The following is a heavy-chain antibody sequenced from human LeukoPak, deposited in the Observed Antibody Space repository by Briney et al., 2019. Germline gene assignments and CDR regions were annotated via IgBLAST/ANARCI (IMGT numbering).Heavy chain of an antibody. CDR2: INPKSGGT. J-gene: IGHJ4*02. V-gene: IGHV1-2*02. D-gene: IGHD3-9*01. CDR1: GYSFTTYA. CDR3: ARSPDILTGENFDY. Sequence: ASVKVSCKASGYSFTTYAMNWLRQAPGQGLEWMGWINPKSGGTNEAQKFHDRVTMTRDTSIRTAYMEVSRLRSDDTAVYYCARSPDILTGENFDYWGQGTLVTVSS.